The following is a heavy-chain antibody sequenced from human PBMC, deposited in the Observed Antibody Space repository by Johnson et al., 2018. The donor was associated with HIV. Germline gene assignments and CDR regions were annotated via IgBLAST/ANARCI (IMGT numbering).Heavy chain of an antibody. V-gene: IGHV3-53*01. CDR2: IHSGGST. CDR1: GLSVSINY. CDR3: ARGGHCGGDCAGAKQALDI. D-gene: IGHD2-21*01. J-gene: IGHJ3*02. Sequence: VQLVESGGGLIQPGGSLRLSCAVSGLSVSINYITWVRQAPGKGLEWVSVIHSGGSTYYADSVEGRFTISSDNSKNTVLLQMNSLRVEDTAVYYCARGGHCGGDCAGAKQALDIWGQGTRVTVSS.